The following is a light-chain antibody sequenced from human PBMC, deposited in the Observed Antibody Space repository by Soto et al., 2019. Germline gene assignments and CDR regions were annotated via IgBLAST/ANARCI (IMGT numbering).Light chain of an antibody. CDR1: SSDVGGYNY. J-gene: IGLJ2*01. CDR2: EVS. V-gene: IGLV2-14*01. Sequence: QSALTQPASVSGSPGQSITISCTGTSSDVGGYNYVSWYQQHPGKAPKLMIYEVSNRPSGVSNRFSGSKSGNTASLTISGIQAEDEADYYCSSYTSSRTLVFGGGTKLTVL. CDR3: SSYTSSRTLV.